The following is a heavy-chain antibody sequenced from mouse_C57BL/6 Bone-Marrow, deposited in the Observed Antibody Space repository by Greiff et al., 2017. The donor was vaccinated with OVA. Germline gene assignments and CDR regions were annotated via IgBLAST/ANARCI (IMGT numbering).Heavy chain of an antibody. J-gene: IGHJ2*01. D-gene: IGHD4-1*01. CDR2: SRNKANDYTT. Sequence: EVKLVESGGGLVQSGRSLRLSCATSGFTFSDFYMEWVRQAPGKGLEWIAASRNKANDYTTEYSASVKGRFIVSRDTSQSILYLQMNALRAEDTAIYYCARSKLGRFDYWGQGTTLTVSS. CDR3: ARSKLGRFDY. CDR1: GFTFSDFY. V-gene: IGHV7-1*01.